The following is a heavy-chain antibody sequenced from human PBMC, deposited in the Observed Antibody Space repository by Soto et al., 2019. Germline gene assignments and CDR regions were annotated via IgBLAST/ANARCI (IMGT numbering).Heavy chain of an antibody. CDR3: TLKHDTSRGPIF. J-gene: IGHJ4*01. CDR2: GYE. V-gene: IGHV2-5*01. D-gene: IGHD3-22*01. Sequence: QITLKESGPTLVTPTQTLTLTFTVSGFSLTTRGMTVGWIRQPPGKAPEWLALGYEYSPSLQNRITSTKDTSENQVVLTMTNMNTVDTATYYCTLKHDTSRGPIFWGHGILVTVS. CDR1: GFSLTTRGMT.